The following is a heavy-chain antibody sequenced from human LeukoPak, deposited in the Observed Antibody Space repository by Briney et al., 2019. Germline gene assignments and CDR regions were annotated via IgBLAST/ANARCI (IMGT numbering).Heavy chain of an antibody. Sequence: GGSLRLSCAASGFTFSSYWMSWVRQAPGKGLEWVSAISGSGGSTYYADSVKSRFTISRDNSKNTLYLQMNSLRAEDTAVYYCAKASGGNLTPFDYWGQGTLVTVSS. CDR3: AKASGGNLTPFDY. CDR1: GFTFSSYW. CDR2: ISGSGGST. J-gene: IGHJ4*02. D-gene: IGHD4-23*01. V-gene: IGHV3-23*01.